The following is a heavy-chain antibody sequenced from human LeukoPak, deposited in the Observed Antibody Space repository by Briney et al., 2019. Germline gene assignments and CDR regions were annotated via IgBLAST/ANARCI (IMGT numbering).Heavy chain of an antibody. J-gene: IGHJ3*02. CDR2: INTSGGST. CDR1: RYTFTSYY. V-gene: IGHV1-46*01. CDR3: ARGEVGATPDAFDI. D-gene: IGHD1-26*01. Sequence: APVKVSCKASRYTFTSYYMHRVRQAPGQGLEWMGIINTSGGSTSYAQKFQGRVTMTRDTSTCTVYMGLSSLRSEDVDVYYCARGEVGATPDAFDIWGQGTMVTVSS.